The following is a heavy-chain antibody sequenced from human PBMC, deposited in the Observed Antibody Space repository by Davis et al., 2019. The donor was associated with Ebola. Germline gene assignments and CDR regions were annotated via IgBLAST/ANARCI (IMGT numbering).Heavy chain of an antibody. CDR2: LYYGGST. V-gene: IGHV4-59*01. Sequence: SETLSLTCTVSAASISGYYWTWIRQPPGKGLEWIGYLYYGGSTSYNPSLKSRVTISVDTSKNQFSLKLSSVTAADTAVYYCAKDRKANGYSFRYYFDYWGQGTLVTVSS. CDR1: AASISGYY. CDR3: AKDRKANGYSFRYYFDY. D-gene: IGHD5-18*01. J-gene: IGHJ4*02.